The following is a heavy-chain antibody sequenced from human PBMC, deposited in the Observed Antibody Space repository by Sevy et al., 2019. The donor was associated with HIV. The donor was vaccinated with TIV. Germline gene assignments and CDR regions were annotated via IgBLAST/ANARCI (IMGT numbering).Heavy chain of an antibody. Sequence: GGSLRLSCTASGFTFGDYCMSWVRQAPGKGLEWLAFLKSDVYGGTVDHAAFVRGRCVISRDDSKTIAYLQMNDLKTEDTGVYYCTRWKAAQSIFDYWGQGALVTVSS. V-gene: IGHV3-49*04. J-gene: IGHJ4*02. CDR3: TRWKAAQSIFDY. D-gene: IGHD6-13*01. CDR1: GFTFGDYC. CDR2: LKSDVYGGTV.